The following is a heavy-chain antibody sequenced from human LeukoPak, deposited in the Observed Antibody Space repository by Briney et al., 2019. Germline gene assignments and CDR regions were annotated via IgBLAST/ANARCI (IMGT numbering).Heavy chain of an antibody. D-gene: IGHD3-10*01. V-gene: IGHV3-23*01. CDR2: ISGSGGST. CDR1: GFTFSSYA. J-gene: IGHJ4*02. Sequence: PGGSLRLSCAASGFTFSSYAMSWVRQAPGKGLEWVSAISGSGGSTYYADSVKGRFTISRDNSRNTLYLQMNSLRAEDTAVYYCAKPGVWFGELPFDYWGQGTLVTVSS. CDR3: AKPGVWFGELPFDY.